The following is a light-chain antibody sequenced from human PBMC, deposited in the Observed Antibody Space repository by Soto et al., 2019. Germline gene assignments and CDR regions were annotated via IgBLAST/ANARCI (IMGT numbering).Light chain of an antibody. CDR2: EVS. Sequence: QSALTQPPSASGSPGQSVTISCTGTSSDVGGYNSVSWYQRHPGKAPKLMTYEVSKRPSGVPDRFSGSKSGNTASLTVSGLQAEDEADYYCSSYAGSNNYVFGTGTKVTVL. J-gene: IGLJ1*01. V-gene: IGLV2-8*01. CDR3: SSYAGSNNYV. CDR1: SSDVGGYNS.